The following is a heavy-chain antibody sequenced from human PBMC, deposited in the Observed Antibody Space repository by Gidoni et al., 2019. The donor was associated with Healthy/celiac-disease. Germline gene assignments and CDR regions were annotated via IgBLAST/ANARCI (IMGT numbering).Heavy chain of an antibody. CDR2: IWYDGSNK. CDR1: GFTFSSYG. Sequence: QVQLVESGGGVVQPGRSLRLSCAPSGFTFSSYGMHWVRQAPGKGLEWVAVIWYDGSNKYYADSVKGRFTISRDNSKNTLYLQMNSLRAEDTAVYYCASENYYDSSGVDYWGQGTLVTVSS. CDR3: ASENYYDSSGVDY. J-gene: IGHJ4*02. V-gene: IGHV3-33*01. D-gene: IGHD3-22*01.